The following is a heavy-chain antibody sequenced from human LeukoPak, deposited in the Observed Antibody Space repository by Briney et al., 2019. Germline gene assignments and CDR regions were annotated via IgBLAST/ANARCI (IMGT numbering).Heavy chain of an antibody. V-gene: IGHV1-2*02. CDR3: ARGQLQRKFDF. Sequence: ASVKVSCKASGYTFTTYYIHWVGQAPGQGLEWMGWTNPSSGGTNYPQKFQGRVTMTRDTSITTAYMELSSLTADDTAVYYCARGQLQRKFDFWGQGTLVTFSS. J-gene: IGHJ4*02. D-gene: IGHD2-2*01. CDR1: GYTFTTYY. CDR2: TNPSSGGT.